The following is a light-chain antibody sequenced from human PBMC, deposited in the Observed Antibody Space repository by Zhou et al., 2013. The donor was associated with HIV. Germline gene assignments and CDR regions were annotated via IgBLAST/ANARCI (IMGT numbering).Light chain of an antibody. CDR3: QQAHTFPLS. J-gene: IGKJ4*01. CDR2: GAS. Sequence: IRMTQSPSSVSASVGDRVTITCRASQSIGTYLTWYQQKAGNAPKLLIYGASTLQSGVPSRFSGSGFGTDFTLTISSLQPEDIATYYCQQAHTFPLSFGGGTKVEIK. V-gene: IGKV1-12*01. CDR1: QSIGTY.